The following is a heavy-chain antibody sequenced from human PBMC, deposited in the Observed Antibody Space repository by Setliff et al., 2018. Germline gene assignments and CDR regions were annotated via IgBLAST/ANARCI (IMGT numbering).Heavy chain of an antibody. CDR2: INTNTGNP. V-gene: IGHV7-4-1*02. D-gene: IGHD6-13*01. Sequence: KVSCKASGYTFTSYAMNWVRQAPGQGLEWMGWINTNTGNPTYAQGFTGRFVFSLDTSVSTAYLQISSLKAEDTAVYYCARDGGFRGYSSSWYWSSPHFDYWGQGTLVTVSS. J-gene: IGHJ4*02. CDR3: ARDGGFRGYSSSWYWSSPHFDY. CDR1: GYTFTSYA.